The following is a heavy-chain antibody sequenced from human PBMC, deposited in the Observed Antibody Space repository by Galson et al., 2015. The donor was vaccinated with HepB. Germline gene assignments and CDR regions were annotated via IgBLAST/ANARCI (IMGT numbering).Heavy chain of an antibody. CDR2: IYYSGSA. CDR3: ARVGRYSGSYDAFDI. D-gene: IGHD1-26*01. Sequence: TLSLTCTVSGGSISSGGYYWSWIRQHPGKGLEWIGYIYYSGSAYYNPSLKSRVIISVGTSKNQFSLKLSSVTAADTAVYYCARVGRYSGSYDAFDIWGQGTMVTVSS. CDR1: GGSISSGGYY. V-gene: IGHV4-31*03. J-gene: IGHJ3*02.